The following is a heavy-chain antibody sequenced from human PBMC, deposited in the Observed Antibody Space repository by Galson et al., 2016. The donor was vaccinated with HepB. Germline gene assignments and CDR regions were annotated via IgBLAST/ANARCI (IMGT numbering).Heavy chain of an antibody. CDR2: IYYSGST. CDR1: GGSISSHY. CDR3: ARVATYYDSGSYMGVADY. V-gene: IGHV4-59*11. D-gene: IGHD3-10*01. Sequence: SETLSLTCNVSGGSISSHYWGWIRQPPGKRLEWIGYIYYSGSTNYNPSLKSRVTMSVDRSNGQFSLELTSVTAADTAVYYCARVATYYDSGSYMGVADYWGQGTLVTVFS. J-gene: IGHJ4*02.